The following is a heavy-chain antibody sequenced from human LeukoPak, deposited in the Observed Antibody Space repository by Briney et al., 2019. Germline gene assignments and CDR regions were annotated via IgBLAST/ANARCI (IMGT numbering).Heavy chain of an antibody. CDR3: ARGAYCGGDCYFHFDY. V-gene: IGHV1-3*03. Sequence: GASVKVSCKASGYTFTSYAMHWVRQAPGQRLEWMGWINAGNGNTKYSQEFQGRVTITRDTSASTAYMELSSLRSEDMAVYYCARGAYCGGDCYFHFDYWGQGTLVTVSS. D-gene: IGHD2-21*02. J-gene: IGHJ4*02. CDR1: GYTFTSYA. CDR2: INAGNGNT.